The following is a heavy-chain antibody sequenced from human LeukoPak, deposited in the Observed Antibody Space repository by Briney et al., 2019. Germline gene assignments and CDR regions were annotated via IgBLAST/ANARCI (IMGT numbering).Heavy chain of an antibody. V-gene: IGHV3-23*01. CDR1: GFTFNNYA. Sequence: GGSLRLSCAASGFTFNNYAMNWVRQAPGKGLEWVSVVGGGETYYTDSVEGRFTISRDNSKNTVSLEMNSLRPEDTAIYYCAKDAWSGNGIYDPFDIWGQGTMVTVSS. CDR2: VGGGET. J-gene: IGHJ3*02. D-gene: IGHD2-21*01. CDR3: AKDAWSGNGIYDPFDI.